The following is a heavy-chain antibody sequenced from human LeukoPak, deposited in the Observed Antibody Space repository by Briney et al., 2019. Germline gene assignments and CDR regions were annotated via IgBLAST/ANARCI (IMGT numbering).Heavy chain of an antibody. CDR1: GFTFSSYS. CDR2: ISSSSSTI. CDR3: ASQQQQLVPDAFDI. D-gene: IGHD6-13*01. J-gene: IGHJ3*02. V-gene: IGHV3-48*01. Sequence: PGGSLRLSCAASGFTFSSYSMNWVRQAPGKGLEWVSYISSSSSTIYYADSVKGRFTISRDNAKNSLYLQMNSLRAEDTAVYYCASQQQQLVPDAFDIWGQGTMVTVSS.